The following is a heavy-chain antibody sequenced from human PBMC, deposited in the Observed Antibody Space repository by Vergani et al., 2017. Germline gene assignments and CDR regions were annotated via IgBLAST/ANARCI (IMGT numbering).Heavy chain of an antibody. CDR1: GGSISSYY. V-gene: IGHV4-59*01. CDR2: IYYSGST. D-gene: IGHD6-13*01. CDR3: ARGVGSSSGRYFDL. J-gene: IGHJ2*01. Sequence: QVQLQESGPGLVKPSEILSLTCTVSGGSISSYYWSWIRQPPGKGLEWIGYIYYSGSTNYNPSLKSRVTISVDTSKNQFSLKLSSVTAADTAVYYCARGVGSSSGRYFDLWGRGTLVTVSS.